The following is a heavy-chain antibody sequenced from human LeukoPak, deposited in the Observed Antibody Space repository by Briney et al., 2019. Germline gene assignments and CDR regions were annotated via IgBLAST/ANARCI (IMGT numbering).Heavy chain of an antibody. CDR1: GGSFSGYY. Sequence: SETLSLTCAVYGGSFSGYYWSWIRQPPGKGLEWIGEINHSGSTNYNPSLKSRVTISVDTSKNQFSLKLSSVTAADTAVYYCATLDGYYDFSYYYMDVWGKGTTVTVSS. V-gene: IGHV4-34*01. D-gene: IGHD3-3*01. CDR3: ATLDGYYDFSYYYMDV. J-gene: IGHJ6*03. CDR2: INHSGST.